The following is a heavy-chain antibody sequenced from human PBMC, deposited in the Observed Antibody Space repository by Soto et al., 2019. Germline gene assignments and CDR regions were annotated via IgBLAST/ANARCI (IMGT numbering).Heavy chain of an antibody. CDR1: GFTFSSYG. D-gene: IGHD1-7*01. V-gene: IGHV3-30*18. CDR2: ISYDGSNK. CDR3: AKSYRELTYYYYYGMDV. Sequence: QVQLAESGGGVVQPGRSLRLSCAASGFTFSSYGMHWVRQAPGKGLEWVAVISYDGSNKYYADSVKGRFTISRDNSKNTLYLQMNSLRAEDTAVYYCAKSYRELTYYYYYGMDVWGQGTTVTVSS. J-gene: IGHJ6*02.